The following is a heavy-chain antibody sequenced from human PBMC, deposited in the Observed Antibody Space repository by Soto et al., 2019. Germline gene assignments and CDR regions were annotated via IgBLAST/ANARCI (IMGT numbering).Heavy chain of an antibody. Sequence: PSETLSLTCTVSGGSISSGDYYWSWIRQPPGKGLEWIGYIYYSGSTYYNPSLKSRVTISVDTSKNQFSLKLSSVTAADTAVYYCARADDILTGYYRALIIPPNWFDPWGQGTLVTVSS. CDR3: ARADDILTGYYRALIIPPNWFDP. V-gene: IGHV4-30-4*01. J-gene: IGHJ5*02. CDR2: IYYSGST. CDR1: GGSISSGDYY. D-gene: IGHD3-9*01.